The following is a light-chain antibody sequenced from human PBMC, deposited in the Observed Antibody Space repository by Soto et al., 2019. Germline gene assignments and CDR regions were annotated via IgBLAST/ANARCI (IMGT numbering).Light chain of an antibody. CDR2: GAS. CDR3: QHYNNWPPWT. V-gene: IGKV3-15*01. J-gene: IGKJ1*01. Sequence: EIVMPQSPATLSVSPGESATLSCRASQSVSSNLAWYQQKPGQAPLLLIYGASTRATGIPARFSGSGSGTEFTLTISSLQSEDFAVYYCQHYNNWPPWTFGQGTKVDIK. CDR1: QSVSSN.